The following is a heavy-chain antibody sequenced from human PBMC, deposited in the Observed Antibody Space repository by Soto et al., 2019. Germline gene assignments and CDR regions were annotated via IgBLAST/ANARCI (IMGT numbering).Heavy chain of an antibody. Sequence: QLQLQESGPGLVKPSETLSLTCSVSGGSIDSSDFYWVWVRQPPGEGLEWIGSTYYRRNTYYSSXXXXXXXXXXXXXXXXXXXXXXXXXAXDTAVYYCASHGHWAPLDDWGQGTLVTVSS. CDR2: TYYRRNT. CDR1: GGSIDSSDFY. V-gene: IGHV4-39*01. D-gene: IGHD3-9*01. CDR3: ASHGHWAPLDD. J-gene: IGHJ4*02.